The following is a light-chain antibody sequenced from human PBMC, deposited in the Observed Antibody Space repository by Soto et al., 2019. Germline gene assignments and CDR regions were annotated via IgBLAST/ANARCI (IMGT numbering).Light chain of an antibody. V-gene: IGKV3-15*01. CDR1: QSVSVN. CDR3: QQYDTWPPWT. J-gene: IGKJ1*01. Sequence: EIVMTQSPATLSVSPGEGATLSCRASQSVSVNLAWYQQKPGQPPRLLIFGASTRATGVPARFSGSGSGTDFTLTISSLQSDDVAVYFCQQYDTWPPWTFGQGTKVEIK. CDR2: GAS.